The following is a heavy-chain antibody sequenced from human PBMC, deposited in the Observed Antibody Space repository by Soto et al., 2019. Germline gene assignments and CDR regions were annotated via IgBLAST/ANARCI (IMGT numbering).Heavy chain of an antibody. CDR2: ISGSGGST. CDR3: AKASRPGITNFGGGRGSSFGPEA. CDR1: GFTFSSYA. V-gene: IGHV3-23*01. Sequence: PGGSLRLCCAASGFTFSSYAMSWVRQAPGKGLEWVSAISGSGGSTYYADSVKGRFTISRDNSKNPLYLQMNSLRAEDTAVDYCAKASRPGITNFGGGRGSSFGPEAWGPGTSVTVSS. J-gene: IGHJ6*02. D-gene: IGHD3-3*01.